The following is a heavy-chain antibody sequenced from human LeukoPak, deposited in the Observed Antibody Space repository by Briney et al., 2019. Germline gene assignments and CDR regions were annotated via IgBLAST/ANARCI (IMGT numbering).Heavy chain of an antibody. CDR2: ISGSGGST. CDR1: GFTFSSYA. V-gene: IGHV3-23*01. CDR3: AKYSNRALGYCSSTSCLELFFDY. J-gene: IGHJ4*02. Sequence: GGSLRLSCAASGFTFSSYAMSWVRQAPGKGLEWVSAISGSGGSTYYADSVKGRFTISRDNSKNTLYLQMNSLRAEDTAVYYCAKYSNRALGYCSSTSCLELFFDYWGQGTLVTVSS. D-gene: IGHD2-2*01.